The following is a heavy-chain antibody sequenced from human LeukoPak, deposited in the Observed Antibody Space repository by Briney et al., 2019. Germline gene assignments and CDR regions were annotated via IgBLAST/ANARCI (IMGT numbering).Heavy chain of an antibody. V-gene: IGHV3-48*01. J-gene: IGHJ6*03. CDR2: ISSSSSTI. D-gene: IGHD2-15*01. CDR1: GSTFSSYS. CDR3: ASRGGTRLYYYYMDV. Sequence: GGSLRLSCAASGSTFSSYSMNWVRQAPGKGLEWVSYISSSSSTIYYADSVKGRFTISRDNAKNSLYLQMNSLRAEDTAVYYCASRGGTRLYYYYMDVWGKGTTVTVSS.